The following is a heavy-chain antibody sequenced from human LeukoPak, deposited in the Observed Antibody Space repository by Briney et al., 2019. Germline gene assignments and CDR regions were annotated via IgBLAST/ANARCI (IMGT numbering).Heavy chain of an antibody. CDR1: GYSFTSYW. Sequence: GESLKISCKGSGYSFTSYWIAWVRQMPGKGLESMGIIYPGDSNTKYSPSFQGHVTISADKSITTAYLQWSSLKASDTTMYYCARRSDTTMFETFDIWGQGTMVTVSS. CDR2: IYPGDSNT. V-gene: IGHV5-51*01. J-gene: IGHJ3*02. CDR3: ARRSDTTMFETFDI. D-gene: IGHD3-10*02.